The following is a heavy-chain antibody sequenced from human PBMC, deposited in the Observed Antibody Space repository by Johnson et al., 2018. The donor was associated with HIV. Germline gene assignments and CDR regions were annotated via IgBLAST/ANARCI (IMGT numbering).Heavy chain of an antibody. Sequence: VQLVESGGGLVQPGGSLRLSCAASGFTFGHFAIHWVRQPPGKGLEWVSGINWNGGSTGYADSVKDRGTISRDNAKNTVYLQMNSLRTEDKAVYYCANALGIWGQGTMVTVSS. J-gene: IGHJ3*02. CDR2: INWNGGST. CDR3: ANALGI. CDR1: GFTFGHFA. V-gene: IGHV3-9*01.